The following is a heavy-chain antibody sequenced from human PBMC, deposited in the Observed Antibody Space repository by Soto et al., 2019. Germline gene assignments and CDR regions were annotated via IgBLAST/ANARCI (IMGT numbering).Heavy chain of an antibody. D-gene: IGHD2-21*01. CDR3: ARAPILVGETTYENYFDY. V-gene: IGHV1-69*01. CDR1: GGTFSNFV. Sequence: QVQLVQSGAEEKKPGSSVEVSCKASGGTFSNFVISWVRQAPGQGLEWMGGNIPIFGTANYAQKFQGRVTIIADESTGTNYMELTSLRSEDTAVYYCARAPILVGETTYENYFDYWGQGTLVTVSS. CDR2: NIPIFGTA. J-gene: IGHJ4*02.